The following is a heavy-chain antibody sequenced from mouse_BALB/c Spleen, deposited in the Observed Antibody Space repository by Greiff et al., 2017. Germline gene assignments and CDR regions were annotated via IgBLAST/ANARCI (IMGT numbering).Heavy chain of an antibody. V-gene: IGHV14-1*02. J-gene: IGHJ2*01. CDR3: ARDYDYGY. Sequence: EVQLQQPGAELVKPGASVKLSCKASGYTFTSYWMHWVKQRPGRGLEWIGRIDPENGNTIYDPKFQGKASITADTSSNTAYLQLSSLTSEDTAVYYCARDYDYGYWGQGTTLTVAS. CDR1: GYTFTSYW. CDR2: IDPENGNT. D-gene: IGHD2-4*01.